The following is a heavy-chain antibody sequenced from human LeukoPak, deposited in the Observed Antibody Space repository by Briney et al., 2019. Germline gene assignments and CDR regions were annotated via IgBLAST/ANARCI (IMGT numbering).Heavy chain of an antibody. CDR1: GGSISSSSYY. CDR2: IYYSGST. V-gene: IGHV4-39*01. Sequence: SETLSLTCTVSGGSISSSSYYWGWIRQPPGKGLEWIGSIYYSGSTYYNPSLKSRVTISVDTSKNQFSLKLSSVTAADTAVYYCARLYSSGWDYYYYYYMDVWGKGTTVTVSS. CDR3: ARLYSSGWDYYYYYYMDV. D-gene: IGHD6-19*01. J-gene: IGHJ6*03.